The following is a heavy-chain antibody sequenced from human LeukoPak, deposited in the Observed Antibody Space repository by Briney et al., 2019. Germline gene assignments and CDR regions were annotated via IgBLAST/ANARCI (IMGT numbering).Heavy chain of an antibody. J-gene: IGHJ4*02. V-gene: IGHV3-11*04. Sequence: GLSLRLSCAPSGFTFSDYYMSWLRQAPGKGLEWVSYISSSGSTIYYADSVKGRFTISRDNSKNTLSLQMNSLRAEDTAVYYCAKDRGRRIVVVPATKWGTFDYWGQGTLVTVSS. CDR1: GFTFSDYY. CDR2: ISSSGSTI. CDR3: AKDRGRRIVVVPATKWGTFDY. D-gene: IGHD2-2*01.